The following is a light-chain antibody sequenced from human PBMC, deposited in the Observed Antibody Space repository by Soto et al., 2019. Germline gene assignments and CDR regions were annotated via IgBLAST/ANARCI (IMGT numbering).Light chain of an antibody. CDR2: DAS. J-gene: IGKJ3*01. V-gene: IGKV3-20*01. Sequence: MVLTQSPGTLSLSPGERATLSCRASQSVSNTYLAWYQQKPGQAPRLLLYDASSSTTGIQDRFSGSGSGTDFTLTISRLEPKDFAVYYCQQYGRSPGLFTFGPGTKVDIK. CDR1: QSVSNTY. CDR3: QQYGRSPGLFT.